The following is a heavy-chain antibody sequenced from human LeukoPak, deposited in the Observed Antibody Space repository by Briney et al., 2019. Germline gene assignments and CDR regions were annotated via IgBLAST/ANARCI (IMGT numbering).Heavy chain of an antibody. J-gene: IGHJ4*02. CDR2: INPNSGAS. Sequence: ASVKVSCKASGYTLTDYFMHWVRQAPGQGLEWMGWINPNSGASKCTQKFQGRVTMTTDTSTSTAYMELRSLRSDDTAVYYCARSTALYGDYIWGQGTLVTVSS. D-gene: IGHD4-17*01. CDR1: GYTLTDYF. CDR3: ARSTALYGDYI. V-gene: IGHV1-2*02.